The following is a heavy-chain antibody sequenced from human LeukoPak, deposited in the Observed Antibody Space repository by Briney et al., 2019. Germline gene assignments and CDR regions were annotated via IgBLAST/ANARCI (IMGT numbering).Heavy chain of an antibody. V-gene: IGHV3-48*01. CDR2: ISSDNSAM. J-gene: IGHJ5*02. CDR1: GFPFSRKS. Sequence: GGSLRLSCAASGFPFSRKSMNWVRQAPGKGLEWVSYISSDNSAMYYAASVKGRFTISRDNANTSLYLQMNSLRAEDTAVYYCAGDHPIFSSGYYAHNWFDPWGQGTLVTVSS. D-gene: IGHD3-22*01. CDR3: AGDHPIFSSGYYAHNWFDP.